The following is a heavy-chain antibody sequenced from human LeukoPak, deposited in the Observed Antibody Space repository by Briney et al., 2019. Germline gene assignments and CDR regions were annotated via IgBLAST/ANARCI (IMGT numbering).Heavy chain of an antibody. Sequence: PSETLSLTCAVYGGSFSGYYWSWIRRPPGKGLEWIGEINHSGSTNYNPSLKSRVTISVDTSKNQFSLKLSSVTAADTAVYYCARGRRAAAGKGDYWGQGTLVTVSS. V-gene: IGHV4-34*01. J-gene: IGHJ4*02. CDR3: ARGRRAAAGKGDY. CDR1: GGSFSGYY. CDR2: INHSGST. D-gene: IGHD6-13*01.